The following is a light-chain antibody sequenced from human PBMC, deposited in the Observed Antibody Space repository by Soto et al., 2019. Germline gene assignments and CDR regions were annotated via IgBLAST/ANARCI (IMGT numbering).Light chain of an antibody. CDR1: QSVSSY. CDR3: QQRSNWPPYT. CDR2: DSS. J-gene: IGKJ2*01. V-gene: IGKV3-11*01. Sequence: EIVLTQSPATLSLSPGERATLSCRASQSVSSYLAWYQQKPGQAPRLLIYDSSNRATGIPARFSGSGSGTDFTLTISSIEPEDFAVYYCQQRSNWPPYTFGQGTKLEIK.